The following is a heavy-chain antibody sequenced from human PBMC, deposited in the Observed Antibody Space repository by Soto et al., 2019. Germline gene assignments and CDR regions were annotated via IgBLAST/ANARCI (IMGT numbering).Heavy chain of an antibody. CDR3: ARVSSSWSNWFDP. J-gene: IGHJ5*02. D-gene: IGHD6-13*01. Sequence: GSVKVSCKTSGDSSTGYYIPPVRQAPGQGLEWMGWINPKSGGTNYAQRFQGRVTMTGDTSISTVYMELSRLTSDDTAVYYCARVSSSWSNWFDPWGQGTLVAAS. V-gene: IGHV1-2*02. CDR2: INPKSGGT. CDR1: GDSSTGYY.